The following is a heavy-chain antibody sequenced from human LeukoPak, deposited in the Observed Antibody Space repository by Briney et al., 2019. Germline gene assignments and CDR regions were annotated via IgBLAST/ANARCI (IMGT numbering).Heavy chain of an antibody. CDR2: ISGSGDNT. D-gene: IGHD3-3*01. CDR1: GFTFSSYA. Sequence: GGSLRLSCAASGFTFSSYAMTWVRQAPGKGLEWVSIISGSGDNTYYADSVKARFTISRDNSKNTLYLHMNSLRAEDTAVYYCARDRNTDFWSGYYTNYCDYWGQGTLVTVSS. CDR3: ARDRNTDFWSGYYTNYCDY. J-gene: IGHJ4*02. V-gene: IGHV3-23*01.